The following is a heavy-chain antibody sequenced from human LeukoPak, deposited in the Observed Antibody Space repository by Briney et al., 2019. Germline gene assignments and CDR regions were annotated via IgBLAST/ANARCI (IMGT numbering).Heavy chain of an antibody. J-gene: IGHJ4*02. D-gene: IGHD5-18*01. V-gene: IGHV4-39*01. CDR2: IFYSGST. CDR3: ARHVKYSYGTYFDY. Sequence: SETLSLTCTVSGGSISSSSYYWGWIRQPPGKGLEWLGSIFYSGSTYYSPSLKSRVTISEDTSKTQFSLKLSSVTAADRAVYYCARHVKYSYGTYFDYWGQGTLVTVSS. CDR1: GGSISSSSYY.